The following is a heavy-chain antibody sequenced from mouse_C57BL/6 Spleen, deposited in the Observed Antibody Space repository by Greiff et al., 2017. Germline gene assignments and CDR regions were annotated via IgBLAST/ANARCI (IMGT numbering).Heavy chain of an antibody. D-gene: IGHD2-2*01. CDR3: AREGGMVTTGGLDD. J-gene: IGHJ2*01. V-gene: IGHV5-16*01. Sequence: EVKLMESEGGLVQPGSSMKLSCTASGFTFSDYYMAWVRQVPEKGLEWVANINYDGSSTNYLDYLKSRFIISRDNAKNILYLQMSILKSEDTATYYCAREGGMVTTGGLDDWGQGTTLTVSS. CDR1: GFTFSDYY. CDR2: INYDGSST.